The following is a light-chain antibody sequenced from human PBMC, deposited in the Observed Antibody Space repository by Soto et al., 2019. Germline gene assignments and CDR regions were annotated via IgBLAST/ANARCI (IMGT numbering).Light chain of an antibody. J-gene: IGKJ4*01. CDR3: QRSFSTPLT. CDR2: AAS. CDR1: QSISSY. Sequence: DIQMTQSPSSLSASVGDRVTITCRASQSISSYLHWYQQKPGKAPKLLIYAASSSQSGVPSRFSGSGSGTDFTLTISSLQPEDFATYYCQRSFSTPLTFGGGTKVEIK. V-gene: IGKV1-39*01.